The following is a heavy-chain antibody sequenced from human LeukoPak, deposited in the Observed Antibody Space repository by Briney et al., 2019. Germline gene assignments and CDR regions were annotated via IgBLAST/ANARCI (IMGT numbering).Heavy chain of an antibody. CDR1: GFTFSSYW. CDR2: INTDGSST. D-gene: IGHD2-2*01. J-gene: IGHJ5*02. Sequence: GGSLRLSCAASGFTFSSYWMHWVRQAPGKGLVWVSRINTDGSSTSYADSVKGRFTISRDNAKNTLYLQMNSLRDENTAGYYCAREPVLYCSSTSCFNWFDPWGQGTLVTVSS. V-gene: IGHV3-74*01. CDR3: AREPVLYCSSTSCFNWFDP.